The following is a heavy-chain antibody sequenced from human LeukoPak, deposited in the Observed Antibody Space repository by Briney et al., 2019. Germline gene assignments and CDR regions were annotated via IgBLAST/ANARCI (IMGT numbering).Heavy chain of an antibody. V-gene: IGHV3-7*01. CDR3: ARARYYYGSGSYYIYYYYMDV. CDR2: IKQDGSEK. Sequence: GGSLRLSCAASGFTFSSYWMSWVRQAPGKGLEWVANIKQDGSEKYYVDSVKGRFTISRDNAKNSLYLQMNSLRAEDTAVYYCARARYYYGSGSYYIYYYYMDVWGKGTTVTISS. D-gene: IGHD3-10*01. CDR1: GFTFSSYW. J-gene: IGHJ6*03.